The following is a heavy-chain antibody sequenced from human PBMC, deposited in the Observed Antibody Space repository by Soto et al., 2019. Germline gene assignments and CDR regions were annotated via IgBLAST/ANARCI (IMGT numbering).Heavy chain of an antibody. J-gene: IGHJ4*02. D-gene: IGHD3-22*01. Sequence: ASVKVSCKASGYTFTSYGISCVRQAPGQGLEWMGWISAYNGNTNYAQKLQGRVTMTTDTSTSTAYMELRSLRSDDTAVYYCARGKYYDSSGYYSPDYWGQGTLVTVSS. CDR1: GYTFTSYG. V-gene: IGHV1-18*01. CDR2: ISAYNGNT. CDR3: ARGKYYDSSGYYSPDY.